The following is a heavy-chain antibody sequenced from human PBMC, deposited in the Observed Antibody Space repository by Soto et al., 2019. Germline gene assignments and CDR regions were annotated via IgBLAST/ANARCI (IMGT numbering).Heavy chain of an antibody. CDR3: ARDTSQGDFWNDYYYYGMDV. V-gene: IGHV4-31*03. Sequence: SETLSLTCTVSGGSISSSSYYWGWIRQPPGKGLEWIGYIYYSGSTYYNPSLKSRVTISVDTSKNQFSLKLSSVTAADTAVYYCARDTSQGDFWNDYYYYGMDVWGQGTTVTVSS. D-gene: IGHD3-3*01. CDR2: IYYSGST. CDR1: GGSISSSSYY. J-gene: IGHJ6*02.